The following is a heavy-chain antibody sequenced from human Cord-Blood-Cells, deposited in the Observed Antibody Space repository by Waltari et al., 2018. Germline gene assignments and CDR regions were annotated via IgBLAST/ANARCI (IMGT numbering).Heavy chain of an antibody. V-gene: IGHV1-46*01. Sequence: QVQLVQSGAEGKKPWASGKVSCKASGYTFTSYYMHWVRQAPGQGLEWMGIINPSGGSTSYAQKFQGRVTMTRDTSTSTVYMELSSLRSEDTAVYYCARVSYRGYYFDYWGQGTLVTVSS. CDR3: ARVSYRGYYFDY. CDR1: GYTFTSYY. CDR2: INPSGGST. J-gene: IGHJ4*02. D-gene: IGHD1-1*01.